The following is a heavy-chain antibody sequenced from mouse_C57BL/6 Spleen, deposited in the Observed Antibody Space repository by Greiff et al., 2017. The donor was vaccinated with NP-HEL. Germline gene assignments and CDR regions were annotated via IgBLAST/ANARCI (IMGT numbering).Heavy chain of an antibody. CDR1: GYTFTSYW. J-gene: IGHJ4*01. CDR2: IHPNSGST. CDR3: AREDDYDEGDYYAMGY. Sequence: VQLQQPGAELVKPGASVKLSCKASGYTFTSYWMHWVKQRPGQGLEWIGMIHPNSGSTNSNEKFKSKATLTVDKSSSTAYMQLSSLTSEDSSVYYCAREDDYDEGDYYAMGYWGQGTSVTVSS. D-gene: IGHD2-4*01. V-gene: IGHV1-64*01.